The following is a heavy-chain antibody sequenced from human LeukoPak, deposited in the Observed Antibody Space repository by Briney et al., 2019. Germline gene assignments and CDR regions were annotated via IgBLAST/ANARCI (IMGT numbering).Heavy chain of an antibody. CDR2: IYYDANTN. Sequence: KPSETLSLTCTVSGGSISTITYSWDWIRQPPGRGLEWIGNIYYDANTNYNPSLNYNPSLNSRVTISVDTSKNHFSLRLSSVTAADTAVYYCARRLGSKKYYFDYWGLGTLVTVSS. CDR1: GGSISTITYS. D-gene: IGHD3-10*01. V-gene: IGHV4-61*05. CDR3: ARRLGSKKYYFDY. J-gene: IGHJ4*02.